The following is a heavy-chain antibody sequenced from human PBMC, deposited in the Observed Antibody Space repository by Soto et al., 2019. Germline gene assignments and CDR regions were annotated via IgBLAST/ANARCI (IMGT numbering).Heavy chain of an antibody. Sequence: QVQLVQSGAEVKKPGSSVKVSCKASGGTFSSYAISWVRQAPGQGLEWMGGIIPIFGTANYAQKFQGRVTITADKSTCTAYMELSSLRSEDTAVYYCARVEMATGPYYYGMDVWGQGTTVTVSS. CDR3: ARVEMATGPYYYGMDV. J-gene: IGHJ6*02. CDR1: GGTFSSYA. CDR2: IIPIFGTA. V-gene: IGHV1-69*06. D-gene: IGHD5-12*01.